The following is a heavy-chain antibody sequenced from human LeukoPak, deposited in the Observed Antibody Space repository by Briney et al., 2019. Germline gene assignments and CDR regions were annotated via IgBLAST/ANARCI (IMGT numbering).Heavy chain of an antibody. CDR1: GGSLSTYF. D-gene: IGHD3-22*01. Sequence: SETLSLTCTVSGGSLSTYFWTWIRQPAGKGLEWIGRIYASGGTTHAPSLKSRVTMSVDTSKSQFSLKLSSVTAADTAVYYCARAVYDTSGYYIDYWGQGTLVTVSS. V-gene: IGHV4-4*07. J-gene: IGHJ4*02. CDR3: ARAVYDTSGYYIDY. CDR2: IYASGGT.